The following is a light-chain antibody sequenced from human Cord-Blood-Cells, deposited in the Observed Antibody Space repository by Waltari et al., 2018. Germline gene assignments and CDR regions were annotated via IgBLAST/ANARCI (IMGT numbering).Light chain of an antibody. CDR2: DVS. CDR3: SSYTSSSTLV. CDR1: SSDVGGYNY. Sequence: QSALTQPASVPGSSAQSLTISCTGTSSDVGGYNYVSWYQQHPGKAPKLMIYDVSNRPSGVSNRFSGSKSGNTASLTISGLQAEDEADYYCSSYTSSSTLVFGGGTKLTVL. V-gene: IGLV2-14*01. J-gene: IGLJ3*02.